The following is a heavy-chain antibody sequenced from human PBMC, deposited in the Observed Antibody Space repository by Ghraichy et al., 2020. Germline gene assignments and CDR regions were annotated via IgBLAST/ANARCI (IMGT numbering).Heavy chain of an antibody. CDR2: IYSGGST. V-gene: IGHV3-53*01. CDR1: GFTVSSNY. Sequence: GGSLRLSCAASGFTVSSNYMSWVRQAPGKGLEWVSVIYSGGSTYYADSVKGRFTISRDNSKNTLYLQMNSLRAEDTAVYYCARARGYSSSWYWFDPWGQGTLVTVSS. D-gene: IGHD6-13*01. J-gene: IGHJ5*02. CDR3: ARARGYSSSWYWFDP.